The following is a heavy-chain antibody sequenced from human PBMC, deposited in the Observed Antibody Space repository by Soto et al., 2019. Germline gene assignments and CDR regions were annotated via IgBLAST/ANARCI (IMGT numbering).Heavy chain of an antibody. Sequence: GGSLRLSCAASGFTFSSYGMHWVRQAPGKGLEWVAVISSDGSNKYYADSVKGRFTISRDNSKNTLYLQMNSLRAEDTAVYYCAKSSWSGGSCYSAYWGQGTLVTVSS. V-gene: IGHV3-30*18. CDR1: GFTFSSYG. CDR2: ISSDGSNK. D-gene: IGHD2-15*01. CDR3: AKSSWSGGSCYSAY. J-gene: IGHJ4*02.